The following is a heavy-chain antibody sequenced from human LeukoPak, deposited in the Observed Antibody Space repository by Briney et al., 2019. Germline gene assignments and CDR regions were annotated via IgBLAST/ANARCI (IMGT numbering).Heavy chain of an antibody. D-gene: IGHD6-13*01. CDR3: ARNVDSSSWYDYYNYMDV. CDR1: GFTFSSYS. J-gene: IGHJ6*03. CDR2: ISSSSSTI. Sequence: GGSLRLSCAASGFTFSSYSMNWVRQAPGKGLEWVSYISSSSSTIYYADSVKGRFTISRDNAKNSLYLQMNSLRAEDTAVYYCARNVDSSSWYDYYNYMDVWGKGTTVTVSS. V-gene: IGHV3-48*04.